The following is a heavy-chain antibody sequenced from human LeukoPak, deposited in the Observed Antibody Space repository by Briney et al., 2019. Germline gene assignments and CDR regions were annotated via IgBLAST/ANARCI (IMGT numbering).Heavy chain of an antibody. CDR2: ISYDGSNK. D-gene: IGHD3-22*01. V-gene: IGHV3-30*18. J-gene: IGHJ4*02. Sequence: GRSLRLSCAASGFTFSSYGMHWVRQAPGKGLEGVAVISYDGSNKYYADSVKGRFTISRDNSKNTLYLQMNSLRAEDTAVYYCAKDTYYYDSSGYYRGMDCWGQGTLVTVSS. CDR3: AKDTYYYDSSGYYRGMDC. CDR1: GFTFSSYG.